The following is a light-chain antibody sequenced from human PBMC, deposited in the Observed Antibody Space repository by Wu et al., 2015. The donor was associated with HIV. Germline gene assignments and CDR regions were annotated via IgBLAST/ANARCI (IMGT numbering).Light chain of an antibody. CDR3: QQYDSWPLT. CDR1: QTVSSS. J-gene: IGKJ5*01. Sequence: EIVMTQSPATLSVSPGEGITLSCRASQTVSSSLAWYHQTPGQAPRLLIYLTSTRASGIPDRFSGSGSGTEFTLNVSSLQSEDFGIYYCQQYDSWPLTFGQGTRLEIK. V-gene: IGKV3-15*01. CDR2: LTS.